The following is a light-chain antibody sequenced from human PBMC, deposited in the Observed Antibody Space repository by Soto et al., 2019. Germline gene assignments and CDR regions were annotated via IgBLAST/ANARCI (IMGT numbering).Light chain of an antibody. J-gene: IGLJ1*01. CDR1: SSNIGSNP. V-gene: IGLV1-44*01. CDR2: SNN. Sequence: QSVLTQPPSASGTPGQKVTISCSGSSSNIGSNPVTWYQQVPGTAPKLLISSNNPRPSGVPARFSGSKSGTSASLAISGLQSDDEADYYCAAWDGSLNGYVFGTGTKVTVL. CDR3: AAWDGSLNGYV.